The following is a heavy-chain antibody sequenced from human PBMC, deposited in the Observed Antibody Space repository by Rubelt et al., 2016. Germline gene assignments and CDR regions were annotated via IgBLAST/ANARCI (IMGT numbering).Heavy chain of an antibody. D-gene: IGHD3-16*02. V-gene: IGHV1-18*01. J-gene: IGHJ5*02. CDR1: GYTFTTYG. CDR3: ARVMITFGGVIEVGWFDP. CDR2: VCTYNGKT. Sequence: QVQLVQSGAEVKKPGASVKVSCKASGYTFTTYGTSWARQAPGPGLEWMGWVCTYNGKTNSAQKLRGRVTMTTDTSTSTAYMELRSLRSDDAAVYYCARVMITFGGVIEVGWFDPWGQGTLVTVSS.